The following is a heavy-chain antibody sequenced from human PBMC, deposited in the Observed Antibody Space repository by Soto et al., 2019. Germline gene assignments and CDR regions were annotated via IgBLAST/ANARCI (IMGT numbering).Heavy chain of an antibody. Sequence: RASVKVSCTASGYPFPSYALHWVRQAPGQRLEWMGWINACKGNTKYSQKFQGRVTSTRDTSASTAYMELRSLRSEDTAVSYCAGGAQDYSDYAHRWGQGTLVTVSS. D-gene: IGHD4-17*01. CDR3: AGGAQDYSDYAHR. CDR1: GYPFPSYA. CDR2: INACKGNT. V-gene: IGHV1-3*01. J-gene: IGHJ4*02.